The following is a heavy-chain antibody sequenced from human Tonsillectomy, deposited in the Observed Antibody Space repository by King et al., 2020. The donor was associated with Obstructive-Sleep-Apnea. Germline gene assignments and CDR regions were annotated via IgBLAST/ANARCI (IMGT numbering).Heavy chain of an antibody. CDR2: IYYSGST. CDR1: GGSISSGAYS. D-gene: IGHD4-17*01. J-gene: IGHJ4*02. Sequence: VQLQESGPGLVKPSQTLSLTCAVSGGSISSGAYSWSWIRQPPGKGLEGIGYIYYSGSTSYNPSLKSRVIISVDPSKNQFSLKLSSVTAADTAVYYCARGGDYCDYRTAVGADYWGQGTLVTVSS. V-gene: IGHV4-30-4*07. CDR3: ARGGDYCDYRTAVGADY.